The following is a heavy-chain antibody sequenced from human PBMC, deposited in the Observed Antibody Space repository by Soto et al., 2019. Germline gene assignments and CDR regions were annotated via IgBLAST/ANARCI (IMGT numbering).Heavy chain of an antibody. J-gene: IGHJ3*02. V-gene: IGHV2-5*02. CDR2: IYWDDDK. D-gene: IGHD2-21*02. Sequence: QITLKESGPTLVKPTQTLTLTCTFSGFSLSTSGVGVGWIRQTPGKALEWLALIYWDDDKRYSPSLKSRLTINKXXTXNXXDLTMTNIDPVKTGTYYNTKNPVYDCDQRDDALEIWGQGKMVTASS. CDR3: TKNPVYDCDQRDDALEI. CDR1: GFSLSTSGVG.